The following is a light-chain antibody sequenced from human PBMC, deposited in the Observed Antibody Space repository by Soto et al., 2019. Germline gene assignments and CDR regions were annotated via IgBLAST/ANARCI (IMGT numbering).Light chain of an antibody. CDR1: SSDLGAYNS. CDR3: CSYTTSNTLV. J-gene: IGLJ1*01. V-gene: IGLV2-14*01. Sequence: QSVLTQPASVSGSPGQSITISGTGTSSDLGAYNSVSWYRQDPGKAPKVMIYDVTNRPSGVSSRFSGSQSGNTASLTISGLQADDEADYYCCSYTTSNTLVFGTGTKVTVL. CDR2: DVT.